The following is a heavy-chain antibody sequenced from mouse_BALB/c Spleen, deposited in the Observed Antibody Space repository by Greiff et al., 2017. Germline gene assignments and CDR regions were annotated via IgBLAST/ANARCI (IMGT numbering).Heavy chain of an antibody. J-gene: IGHJ3*01. CDR1: GYAFSSYW. Sequence: QVQLQQSGAELVRPGSSVKISCKASGYAFSSYWMNWVKQRPGQGLEWIGQIYPGDGDTNYNGKFKGKATLTADKSSSTAYMQLSSLTSEDSAVYCCAGGYGNYVAYWGQGTLVTVSA. D-gene: IGHD2-1*01. V-gene: IGHV1-80*01. CDR2: IYPGDGDT. CDR3: AGGYGNYVAY.